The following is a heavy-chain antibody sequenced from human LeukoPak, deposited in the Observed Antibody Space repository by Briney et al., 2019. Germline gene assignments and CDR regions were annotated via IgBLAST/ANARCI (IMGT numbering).Heavy chain of an antibody. CDR3: ARDEGGVHFLHIGY. CDR1: GYTFSSYA. D-gene: IGHD3-16*01. J-gene: IGHJ4*02. V-gene: IGHV3-64*01. CDR2: IRSNGVST. Sequence: AGSLRLSCAASGYTFSSYATHCFRQAPAKGLEYVSVIRSNGVSTYYANSVKGRFTIPRHYSKNTLYLQMGSLRAEDMAVYFCARDEGGVHFLHIGYWGQGPLVTVSS.